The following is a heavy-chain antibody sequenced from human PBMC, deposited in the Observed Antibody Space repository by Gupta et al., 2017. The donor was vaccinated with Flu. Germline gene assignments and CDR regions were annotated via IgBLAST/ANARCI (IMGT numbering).Heavy chain of an antibody. Sequence: HWVSHAPGKGLEWVAMMSFDGSNTYHAEYVRVLVTISRDNSKNNLYLYMNSLRPDDKVVFSCVRGQEYLFQGASATDYFDYWGQGTLVTVSS. D-gene: IGHD6-6*01. J-gene: IGHJ4*02. CDR2: MSFDGSNT. V-gene: IGHV3-30*03. CDR3: VRGQEYLFQGASATDYFDY.